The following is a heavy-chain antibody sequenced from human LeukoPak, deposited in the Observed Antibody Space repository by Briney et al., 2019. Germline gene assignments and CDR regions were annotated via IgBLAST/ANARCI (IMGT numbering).Heavy chain of an antibody. D-gene: IGHD2-21*02. V-gene: IGHV4-38-2*02. CDR2: FYHGGST. CDR1: GYSISAISN. Sequence: SSETLSLTCTVSGYSISAISNWGWIRQSPGKGLEWIGSFYHGGSTYYNPSLRSRVTISVDTSKNQFSLKLTSVTAADTAVYYCARHPASTANFDYWGQGTLVTVSS. J-gene: IGHJ4*02. CDR3: ARHPASTANFDY.